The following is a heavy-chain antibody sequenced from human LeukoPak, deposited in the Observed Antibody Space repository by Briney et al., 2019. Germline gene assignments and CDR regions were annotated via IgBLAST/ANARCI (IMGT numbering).Heavy chain of an antibody. V-gene: IGHV3-15*01. CDR3: TTGVLTGFPR. D-gene: IGHD3-9*01. J-gene: IGHJ4*02. CDR2: IKSKSDGGTT. CDR1: GFTLSNAW. Sequence: GGSLRLSCAPSGFTLSNAWMTWVRQAPGKGLEWVGRIKSKSDGGTTDYAAPVKGRFTISGDDSKNTLYLQMNSLKTEDTAVYYCTTGVLTGFPRWGQGTLVTVSS.